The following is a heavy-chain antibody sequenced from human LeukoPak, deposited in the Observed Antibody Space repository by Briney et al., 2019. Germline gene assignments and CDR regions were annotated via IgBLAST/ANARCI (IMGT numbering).Heavy chain of an antibody. CDR1: GGSISSGDYY. Sequence: SETLSLTCTVSGGSISSGDYYWSWIRQPPGKGLEWFGYIYYSGSTYYNPSLKSRVTISVDTSKNQFSLKLSSVTAADTAVYYCARDTIAAAAFDYWGQGTLVTVSS. CDR3: ARDTIAAAAFDY. V-gene: IGHV4-30-4*01. J-gene: IGHJ4*02. D-gene: IGHD6-13*01. CDR2: IYYSGST.